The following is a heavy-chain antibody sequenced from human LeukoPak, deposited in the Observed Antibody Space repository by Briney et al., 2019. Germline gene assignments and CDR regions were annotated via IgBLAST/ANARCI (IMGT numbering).Heavy chain of an antibody. J-gene: IGHJ3*02. CDR3: ATIPLDTDAFDI. D-gene: IGHD2-21*01. CDR2: IYHSGST. CDR1: GCSISSGGYS. V-gene: IGHV4-30-2*01. Sequence: PSETLSLTCAVSGCSISSGGYSWSWIRQPPGKGLEWIGYIYHSGSTYYNPSLKSRVTISVDRSKNQFSLKLSSVTAADTAVYYCATIPLDTDAFDIWGQGTMVTVSS.